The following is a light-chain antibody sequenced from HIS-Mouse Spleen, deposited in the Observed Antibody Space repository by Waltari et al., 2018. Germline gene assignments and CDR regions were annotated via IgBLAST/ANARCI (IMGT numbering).Light chain of an antibody. CDR3: CSYAGSSTLV. Sequence: QSALTQPASVSGSPGQSITISCTGTSSDVGGYNYVSWYQQHPGKAPKLMIYDVSNRPSGVSNRFSGSKSGNTASLTSSGLQAEDEADYYCCSYAGSSTLVFGGGTKLTVL. V-gene: IGLV2-14*03. CDR1: SSDVGGYNY. CDR2: DVS. J-gene: IGLJ2*01.